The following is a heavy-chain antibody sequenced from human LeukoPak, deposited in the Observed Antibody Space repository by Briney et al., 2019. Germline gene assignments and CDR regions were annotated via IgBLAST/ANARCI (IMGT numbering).Heavy chain of an antibody. CDR3: ARRGSASYYYDY. V-gene: IGHV4-4*07. CDR2: IYSSGTT. J-gene: IGHJ4*02. Sequence: PSETLSLTCTVSGGSISGYFWNWIRQPAGKRLEWIGRIYSSGTTNYHPSLRSRVTMSVDTSKNQFSLKLSSVTAADTAVYYCARRGSASYYYDYWGQGTLVTVSS. D-gene: IGHD3-10*01. CDR1: GGSISGYF.